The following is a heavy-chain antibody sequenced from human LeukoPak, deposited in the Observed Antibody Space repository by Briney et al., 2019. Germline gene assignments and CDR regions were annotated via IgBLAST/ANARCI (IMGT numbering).Heavy chain of an antibody. V-gene: IGHV4-34*01. Sequence: SETLSLTCAVYGGSFSGYYWSWIRQPPGKGLEWIGEINHSGSTNYNPSLKSRVTISVDTSKNQFSLKLSSLTAADTAVYYRARRHRDSDFLTGYYYNYWGQATLVTVYS. CDR1: GGSFSGYY. CDR2: INHSGST. CDR3: ARRHRDSDFLTGYYYNY. J-gene: IGHJ4*02. D-gene: IGHD3-9*01.